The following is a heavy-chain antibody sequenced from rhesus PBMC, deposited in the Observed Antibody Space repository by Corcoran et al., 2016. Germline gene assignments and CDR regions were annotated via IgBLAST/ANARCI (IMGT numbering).Heavy chain of an antibody. CDR1: GGSVSSSNW. J-gene: IGHJ4*01. Sequence: QVQLQESGPGLVKPSETLSLTCAVSGGSVSSSNWWSWIRQPPGKGLEGIGYVSGCSCRTTYKPALKSRVTISTDTTKNQVSLKVSSVTAADTALYYCVRDQPRYYFDYWGQGVLVTVSS. CDR3: VRDQPRYYFDY. CDR2: VSGCSCRT. V-gene: IGHV4-65*01.